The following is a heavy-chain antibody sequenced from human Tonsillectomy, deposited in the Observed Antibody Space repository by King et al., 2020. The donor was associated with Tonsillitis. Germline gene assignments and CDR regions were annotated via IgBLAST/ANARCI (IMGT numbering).Heavy chain of an antibody. CDR1: GFTFDDYT. CDR2: ISWDDGST. V-gene: IGHV3-43*01. Sequence: VQLVESGGVVVQPGGSLRLSCAASGFTFDDYTVHWVRQAPGKGLEWVSLISWDDGSTYYADSVKGRFTISRDNSKNSLYLQMNSLRNEDTALYYCAKDNPYGSGSYYNFYGMDVWGQGTTVTVSS. CDR3: AKDNPYGSGSYYNFYGMDV. D-gene: IGHD3-10*01. J-gene: IGHJ6*02.